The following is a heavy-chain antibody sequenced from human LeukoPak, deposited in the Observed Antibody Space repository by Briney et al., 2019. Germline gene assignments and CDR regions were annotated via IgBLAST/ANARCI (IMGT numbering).Heavy chain of an antibody. J-gene: IGHJ4*02. V-gene: IGHV4-38-2*02. D-gene: IGHD4-17*01. CDR2: IYHSGST. Sequence: PSETLSLTCTVSGYSISSGYYWGWIRQPPGKGLEWIGSIYHSGSTYYNPSLKSRVTISVDTSKNQFSLKLSSVTAADTAVYYCARDFGYGDYFTFDYWGQGTLVTVSS. CDR3: ARDFGYGDYFTFDY. CDR1: GYSISSGYY.